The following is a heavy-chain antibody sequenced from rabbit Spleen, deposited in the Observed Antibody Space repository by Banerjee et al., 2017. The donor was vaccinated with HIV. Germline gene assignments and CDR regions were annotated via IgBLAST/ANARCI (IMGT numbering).Heavy chain of an antibody. D-gene: IGHD4-1*01. CDR1: GFSFSSGDY. CDR3: ARDLAGVIGWNFNL. J-gene: IGHJ4*01. V-gene: IGHV1S40*01. Sequence: QSLEESGGGLVQPEGSLTLTCKASGFSFSSGDYICWVRQAPGKGLEWISCIAGSGSGFTYSATWATGRFTISKTSSTTVTLQMTSLTAADTATYFCARDLAGVIGWNFNLWGPGTLVTVS. CDR2: IAGSGSGFT.